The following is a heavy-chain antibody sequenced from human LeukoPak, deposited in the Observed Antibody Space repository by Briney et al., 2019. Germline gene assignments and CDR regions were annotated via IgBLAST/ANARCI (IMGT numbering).Heavy chain of an antibody. CDR1: GYSFTSYW. Sequence: GESLKISCKGSGYSFTSYWIGWVRQMPGKGLEWMGIIYPGDSDTRYSPSFQGQVTISADKSISTAYLQWSSLKASDTAVYYCARHVFVSNSGSYQSWFDPWGQGTLVTVSS. V-gene: IGHV5-51*01. D-gene: IGHD3-10*01. J-gene: IGHJ5*02. CDR2: IYPGDSDT. CDR3: ARHVFVSNSGSYQSWFDP.